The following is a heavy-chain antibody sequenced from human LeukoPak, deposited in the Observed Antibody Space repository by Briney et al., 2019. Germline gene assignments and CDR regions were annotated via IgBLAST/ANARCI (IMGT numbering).Heavy chain of an antibody. Sequence: PGGSLRLSCAASGFTFSNYGLSWVRQAPGKGLEWVSGITGSGGSTYYADSVKGRFTISRDNSKNTLYLQMNSLRAEDTAVYYCARDRLAAAAIFDCWGQGTLVTVSS. D-gene: IGHD6-13*01. CDR2: ITGSGGST. J-gene: IGHJ4*02. CDR1: GFTFSNYG. CDR3: ARDRLAAAAIFDC. V-gene: IGHV3-23*01.